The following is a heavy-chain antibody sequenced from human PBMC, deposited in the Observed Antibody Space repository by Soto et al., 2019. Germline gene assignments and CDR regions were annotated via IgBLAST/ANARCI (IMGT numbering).Heavy chain of an antibody. V-gene: IGHV1-3*01. CDR2: INAGNGNT. CDR1: GYTFTSYA. Sequence: QVQLVQSGAEVKKPGASVKVSCKASGYTFTSYAMHWVRQAPGQRLEWMGWINAGNGNTKYSQKFQGRVTITRDTSASTAYMELSSLRSEDTAVYYCARDPRILTGYYYYYYGMDVWGQGTTVTVSS. J-gene: IGHJ6*02. CDR3: ARDPRILTGYYYYYYGMDV. D-gene: IGHD3-9*01.